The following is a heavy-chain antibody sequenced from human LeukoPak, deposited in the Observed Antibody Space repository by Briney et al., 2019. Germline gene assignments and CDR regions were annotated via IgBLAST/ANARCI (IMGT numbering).Heavy chain of an antibody. D-gene: IGHD4-17*01. CDR3: AKVDRTAMYGDFVQLDY. CDR2: ISGSGDKT. J-gene: IGHJ4*02. V-gene: IGHV3-23*01. Sequence: PGGSLRLFCAASGFTFSSYAMSWVRQGPGEGLEWVSTISGSGDKTYYADTVKGRFTISRDNSKNTLYLQMNSLRAEDTAVYYCAKVDRTAMYGDFVQLDYWGQGTLVTVSS. CDR1: GFTFSSYA.